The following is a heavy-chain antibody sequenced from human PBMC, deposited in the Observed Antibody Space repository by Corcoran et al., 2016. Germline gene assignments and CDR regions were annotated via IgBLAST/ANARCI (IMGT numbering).Heavy chain of an antibody. J-gene: IGHJ6*02. CDR2: MNPNSGNT. CDR3: ARVGDLWSGYYSFYYGMDV. CDR1: GYTFTSYD. V-gene: IGHV1-8*01. D-gene: IGHD3-3*01. Sequence: QVQLVQSGAEVKKPGASVKVSCKASGYTFTSYDINWVRQATGQGLEWMGWMNPNSGNTGYAQKFQGRVTMTRNTSISTAYMELSSLRSEDKAVYYGARVGDLWSGYYSFYYGMDVWGQGTTVTVSS.